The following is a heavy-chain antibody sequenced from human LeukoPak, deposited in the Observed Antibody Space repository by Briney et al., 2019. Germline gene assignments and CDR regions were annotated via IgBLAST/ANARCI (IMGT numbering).Heavy chain of an antibody. J-gene: IGHJ4*02. D-gene: IGHD3-22*01. Sequence: GGSLRLSCAASGFSVSSNYMSWVRQAPGKSLEWVSVIYAGGSTFYADSVKGRFIISRDNSKNTLYLQANSLRAEDTAVYYCARVANDTTGYHSLLFDFWGQGTLVTVSS. CDR3: ARVANDTTGYHSLLFDF. CDR2: IYAGGST. V-gene: IGHV3-66*01. CDR1: GFSVSSNY.